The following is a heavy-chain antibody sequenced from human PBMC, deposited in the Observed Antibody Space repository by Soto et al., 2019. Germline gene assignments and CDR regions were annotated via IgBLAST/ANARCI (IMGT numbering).Heavy chain of an antibody. J-gene: IGHJ4*02. CDR2: ISSSGSTI. CDR3: ARVPATGPHYFDY. CDR1: GFTFSSYE. D-gene: IGHD2-2*01. Sequence: AGGSLRLSCAASGFTFSSYEMNWVRQAPGKGLEWVSYISSSGSTIYYADSVKGRFTISRDNAKNSLYLQMNSLRAEDTAVYYCARVPATGPHYFDYWGQGTLVTVSS. V-gene: IGHV3-48*03.